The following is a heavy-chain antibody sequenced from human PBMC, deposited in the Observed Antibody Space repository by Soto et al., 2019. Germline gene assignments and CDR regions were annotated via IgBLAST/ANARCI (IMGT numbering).Heavy chain of an antibody. CDR2: INHSGST. Sequence: SETLSLTCAVYGGSFSGYYWSWIRQPPGKGLEWIGEINHSGSTNYNPSLKSRVTISVDTSKNQFSLKLSSVTAADTAVYYCARGLRFLEWLTKPYYMDVWGKGTTVTVSS. D-gene: IGHD3-3*01. J-gene: IGHJ6*03. CDR3: ARGLRFLEWLTKPYYMDV. CDR1: GGSFSGYY. V-gene: IGHV4-34*01.